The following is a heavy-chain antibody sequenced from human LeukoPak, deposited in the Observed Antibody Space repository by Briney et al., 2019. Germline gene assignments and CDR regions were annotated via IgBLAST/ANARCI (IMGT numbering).Heavy chain of an antibody. CDR3: ARAQLHYDILTGRELHWFDP. CDR1: GFTFSDYY. CDR2: ISSSGSTI. D-gene: IGHD3-9*01. Sequence: PGGSLRLSCAASGFTFSDYYMSWIRQAPGKGLEWVSYISSSGSTIYYADSVKGRFTISRDNAKNSLYLQMNSLRAEDTAVYYCARAQLHYDILTGRELHWFDPWGQGTLVTVSS. J-gene: IGHJ5*02. V-gene: IGHV3-11*01.